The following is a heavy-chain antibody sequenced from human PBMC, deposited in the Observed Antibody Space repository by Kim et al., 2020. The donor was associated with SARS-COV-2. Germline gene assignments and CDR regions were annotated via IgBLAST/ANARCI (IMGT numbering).Heavy chain of an antibody. CDR3: ARTLSAAGTVDY. CDR2: ISSSSSYI. V-gene: IGHV3-21*01. J-gene: IGHJ4*02. Sequence: GGSLRLSCAASGFTFSSYSMNWVRQAPGKGLEWVSSISSSSSYIYYADSVKGRFTISRDNAKNSLYLQMNSLRAEDTAVYYCARTLSAAGTVDYWGQGTLVNVSS. CDR1: GFTFSSYS. D-gene: IGHD6-13*01.